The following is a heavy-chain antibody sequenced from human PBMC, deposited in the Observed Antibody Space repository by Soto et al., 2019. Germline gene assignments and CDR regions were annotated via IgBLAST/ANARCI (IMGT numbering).Heavy chain of an antibody. V-gene: IGHV1-69*01. D-gene: IGHD3-3*01. CDR1: GGRFVKSA. Sequence: SVKVSYNAAGGRFVKSAINWVRQTPGQGLEWLGGFIPVYRTLNYAQRFQGRVTITADESTGTAYTTLSSLASDDTAVYYCAKGVTWIGYFTVDSWGQGTRVTVSS. CDR3: AKGVTWIGYFTVDS. CDR2: FIPVYRTL. J-gene: IGHJ4*02.